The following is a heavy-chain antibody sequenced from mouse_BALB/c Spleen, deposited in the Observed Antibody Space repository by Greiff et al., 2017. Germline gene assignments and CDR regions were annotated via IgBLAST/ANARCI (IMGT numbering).Heavy chain of an antibody. V-gene: IGHV1-63*02. D-gene: IGHD2-4*01. CDR3: ARSMITRYFDY. J-gene: IGHJ2*01. CDR2: IYPGGGYT. CDR1: GYTFTNYW. Sequence: VQLKQSGAELVRPGTSVKISCKASGYTFTNYWLGWVKQRPGHGLEWIGDIYPGGGYTNYNEKFKGKATLTADTSSSTAYMQLSSLTSEDSAVYFCARSMITRYFDYWGQGTTLTVSS.